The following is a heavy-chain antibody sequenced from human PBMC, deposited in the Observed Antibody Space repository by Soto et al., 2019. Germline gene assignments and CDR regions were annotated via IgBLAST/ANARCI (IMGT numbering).Heavy chain of an antibody. D-gene: IGHD6-13*01. CDR1: GYTFTSYG. Sequence: QVQLVQSGAEVKKPGASVKVSCKASGYTFTSYGISWVRQAPGQGLEWMGWISAYNGNTNYAQKLQGRVTTTTDTYTSTAYMEMRSMSSDDTAEYYCARDCAAAGPFDYWGQGTLVTVSS. CDR3: ARDCAAAGPFDY. J-gene: IGHJ4*02. V-gene: IGHV1-18*01. CDR2: ISAYNGNT.